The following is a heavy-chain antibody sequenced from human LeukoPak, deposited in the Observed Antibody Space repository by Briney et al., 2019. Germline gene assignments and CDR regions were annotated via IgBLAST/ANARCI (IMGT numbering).Heavy chain of an antibody. CDR1: GGSISSSSNY. CDR2: IFYSGCA. D-gene: IGHD3-10*01. J-gene: IGHJ4*02. V-gene: IGHV4-39*01. CDR3: ARHGDRGGGFDY. Sequence: EPSETLSLTCPVSGGSISSSSNYWGWIRQPPGKGLEWIGSIFYSGCAYYNPSPKSRVTISVDTSKNQFSLKLSSVTAADTAVYYCARHGDRGGGFDYWGQGTLVTVSS.